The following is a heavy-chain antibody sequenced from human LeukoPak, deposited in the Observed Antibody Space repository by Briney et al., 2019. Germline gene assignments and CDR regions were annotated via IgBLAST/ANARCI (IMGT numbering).Heavy chain of an antibody. CDR1: GVSINNYY. D-gene: IGHD3-10*01. V-gene: IGHV4-59*01. J-gene: IGHJ4*02. CDR3: ERSIRAVIDY. Sequence: SETLSLTCTVSGVSINNYYWSWIRQPPGKGLEWIGYIYYSERTNYNPSLKSRVTISLDSSTNQLSLKLSSLTAADTAAYYCERSIRAVIDYWGQGTLVTVS. CDR2: IYYSERT.